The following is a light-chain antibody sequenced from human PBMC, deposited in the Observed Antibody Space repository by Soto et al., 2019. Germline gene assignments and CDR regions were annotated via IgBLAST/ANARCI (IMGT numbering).Light chain of an antibody. Sequence: SAVVQPPSLSGSPGQSVTISCTGTSRDMGNYNYVSWYQPHPGKASNLMIYEVTSRPSGVSDRFSGSKSGMTASLTISGLQPEDEADYFCASYRSANTLVVFGTGNK. CDR1: SRDMGNYNY. J-gene: IGLJ1*01. CDR3: ASYRSANTLVV. V-gene: IGLV2-14*01. CDR2: EVT.